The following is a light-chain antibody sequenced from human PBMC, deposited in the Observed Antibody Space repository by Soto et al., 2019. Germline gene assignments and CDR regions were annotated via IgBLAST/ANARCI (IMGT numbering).Light chain of an antibody. CDR3: QQYTFWPPIT. CDR1: QSVSSSY. V-gene: IGKV3-20*01. J-gene: IGKJ5*01. CDR2: GAS. Sequence: EIVLAQSPGTLSLSPGERATLSCRASQSVSSSYLAWYQQKPGQAPRLLIYGASSRATGIPDRFSGSGSGTDFTLTISSLQSEDFAVYYCQQYTFWPPITFGQGTRLEIK.